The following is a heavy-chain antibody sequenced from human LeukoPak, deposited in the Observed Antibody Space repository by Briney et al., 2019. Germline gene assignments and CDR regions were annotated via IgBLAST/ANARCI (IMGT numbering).Heavy chain of an antibody. V-gene: IGHV3-53*01. CDR3: ARSYSSESSGWHRPVDC. D-gene: IGHD3-22*01. CDR1: GFTVSYNY. CDR2: IYYSGTT. Sequence: PGGSLRLSCAASGFTVSYNYINWVRRAPGKGLEWVSVIYYSGTTYYADSVKGRFTISKDNSENTVYLEMNSLRAEDTAVYYCARSYSSESSGWHRPVDCWGQGTLVTVSS. J-gene: IGHJ4*02.